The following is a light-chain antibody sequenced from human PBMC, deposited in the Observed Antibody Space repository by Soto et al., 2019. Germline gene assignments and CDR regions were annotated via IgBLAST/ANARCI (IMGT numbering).Light chain of an antibody. Sequence: EIVLTQSPGTLSLSPGERATLSCRASRSVSNNYVAWYQRKPGQAPRLLIYGASSRATDIPRRFSGSGSGTDFTLTITRLEPEDSAVYYCQQYGSSPPTFGQGTKVESK. CDR1: RSVSNNY. CDR2: GAS. V-gene: IGKV3-20*01. J-gene: IGKJ1*01. CDR3: QQYGSSPPT.